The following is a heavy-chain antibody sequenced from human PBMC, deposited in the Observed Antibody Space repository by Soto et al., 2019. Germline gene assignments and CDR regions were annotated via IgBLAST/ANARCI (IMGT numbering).Heavy chain of an antibody. D-gene: IGHD4-17*01. V-gene: IGHV4-31*03. CDR2: IHHSGNA. Sequence: SETLSLTCTVSGGSISSGGYYWTWIRQHPGKGLEWIGYIHHSGNAYYNPSLKSRVTISVDTSKNQFSLKLSSVTAADTAVYYCARDEEVNYSDYGGSDYYGMDVWGQGTTVTVSS. CDR3: ARDEEVNYSDYGGSDYYGMDV. CDR1: GGSISSGGYY. J-gene: IGHJ6*02.